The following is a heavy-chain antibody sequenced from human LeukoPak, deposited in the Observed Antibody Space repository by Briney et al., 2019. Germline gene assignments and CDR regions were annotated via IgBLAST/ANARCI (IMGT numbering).Heavy chain of an antibody. V-gene: IGHV4-4*02. J-gene: IGHJ4*02. D-gene: IGHD2/OR15-2a*01. CDR3: ARVSKGISPSDY. Sequence: RTSGTLCLTCAGSGGSISSGNWWRWVRQPPGKGLEWIGEINHSGSTNYNPSLKSRVTISVDTSKNQFSLKLSSVTAADTAVYYCARVSKGISPSDYWGRGTLVTVS. CDR1: GGSISSGNW. CDR2: INHSGST.